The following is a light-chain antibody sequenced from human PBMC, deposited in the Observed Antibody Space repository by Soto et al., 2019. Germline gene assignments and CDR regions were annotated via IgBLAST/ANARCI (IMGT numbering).Light chain of an antibody. CDR3: QQYGSSPRVT. Sequence: EIVLTQSPGTLSLSPGERATLSCRASQSVSSNYIAWYQQKPGQAPRLLIYGASSRATGIPDRFSGSGSGTDFTLTISRLEPEDFALYYCQQYGSSPRVTFGGGTKVEIK. CDR1: QSVSSNY. V-gene: IGKV3-20*01. CDR2: GAS. J-gene: IGKJ4*01.